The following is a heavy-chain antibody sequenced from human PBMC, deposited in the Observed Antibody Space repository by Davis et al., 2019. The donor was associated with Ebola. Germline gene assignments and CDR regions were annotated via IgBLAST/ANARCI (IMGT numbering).Heavy chain of an antibody. D-gene: IGHD2-2*01. CDR1: GGSISSSSYY. Sequence: MPGGSLRLSCTVSGGSISSSSYYWGWIRQPPGKGLEWTGSIYYSGSTYYNPSLKSRVTISVDTSKNQFSLKLSSVTAADTAVYYCARGGYCSSTSCYGYYYYGMDVWGQGTTVTVSS. CDR2: IYYSGST. CDR3: ARGGYCSSTSCYGYYYYGMDV. J-gene: IGHJ6*02. V-gene: IGHV4-39*07.